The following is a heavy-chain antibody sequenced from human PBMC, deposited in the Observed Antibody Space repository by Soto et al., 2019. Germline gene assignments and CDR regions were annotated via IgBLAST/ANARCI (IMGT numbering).Heavy chain of an antibody. Sequence: PGGSLRLSYAASGITFSSYWMHWVRQAPGRGLVWVSRIKSDGSSTSYADSVKGRFTISRDNAKNTLYLQMNSLRAEDTAVYYCAREACSGGNCFYFGPDYWGQGTLVTVSS. V-gene: IGHV3-74*01. CDR2: IKSDGSST. D-gene: IGHD2-15*01. CDR3: AREACSGGNCFYFGPDY. J-gene: IGHJ4*02. CDR1: GITFSSYW.